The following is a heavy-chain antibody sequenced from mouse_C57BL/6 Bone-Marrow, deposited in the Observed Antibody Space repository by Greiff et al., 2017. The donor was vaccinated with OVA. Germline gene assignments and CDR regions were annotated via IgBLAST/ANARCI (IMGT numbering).Heavy chain of an antibody. CDR2: IYPRDGST. CDR1: GYTFTSYD. V-gene: IGHV1-85*01. CDR3: ARSGIYYEGYFDY. Sequence: QVQLKESGPELVKPGASVKLSCKASGYTFTSYDINWVKQRPGQGLEWIGWIYPRDGSTKYNEKFKGKATLTVDKSSSTAYMQLSSLTSEDSAVYYCARSGIYYEGYFDYWGQGTTLTVSS. J-gene: IGHJ2*01. D-gene: IGHD2-4*01.